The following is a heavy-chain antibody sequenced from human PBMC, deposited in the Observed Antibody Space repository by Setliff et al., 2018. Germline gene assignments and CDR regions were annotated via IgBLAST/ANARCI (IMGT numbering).Heavy chain of an antibody. Sequence: GGSLRLSCAASGFSFSSYAMSWVRQAPGKGLEWVSTIIGSGISTYYSDSVQGRFTISRDNHKNTLHLQMNSLRVEDTAIYYCAKSPHDFWSGRVFLDYWGQGMLVTVSS. J-gene: IGHJ4*01. CDR1: GFSFSSYA. CDR2: IIGSGIST. D-gene: IGHD3-3*01. V-gene: IGHV3-23*01. CDR3: AKSPHDFWSGRVFLDY.